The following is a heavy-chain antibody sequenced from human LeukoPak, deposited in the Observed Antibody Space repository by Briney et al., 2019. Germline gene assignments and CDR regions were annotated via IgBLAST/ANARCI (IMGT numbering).Heavy chain of an antibody. CDR2: IYYSGST. Sequence: SETLSLTCTVSGGSISSSSYYWGWIRQPPGKGLEWIGSIYYSGSTCYNPSLKSRVTISVDTSKNQFSLKLSSVTAADTAVYYCARQRVGGYCSSTSCYAPYYFDYWGQGTLVTVSS. D-gene: IGHD2-2*01. CDR1: GGSISSSSYY. J-gene: IGHJ4*02. V-gene: IGHV4-39*01. CDR3: ARQRVGGYCSSTSCYAPYYFDY.